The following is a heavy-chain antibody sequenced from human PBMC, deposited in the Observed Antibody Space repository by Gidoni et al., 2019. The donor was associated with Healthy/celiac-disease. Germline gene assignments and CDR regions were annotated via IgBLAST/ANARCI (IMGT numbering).Heavy chain of an antibody. D-gene: IGHD5-18*01. Sequence: EVQLLESGGGLVQPGGSLRPPCAASGFTFSSYAMSWVRQAPGKGLEWVSAISGSGGSTYYADSVKGRFTISRDNSKNTLYLQMNSLRAEDTAVYYCAKDPGYSYGYGSWFDPWGQGTLVTVSS. CDR3: AKDPGYSYGYGSWFDP. V-gene: IGHV3-23*01. CDR2: ISGSGGST. CDR1: GFTFSSYA. J-gene: IGHJ5*02.